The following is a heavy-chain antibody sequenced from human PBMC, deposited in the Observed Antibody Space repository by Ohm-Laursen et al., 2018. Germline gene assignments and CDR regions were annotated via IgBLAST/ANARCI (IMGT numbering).Heavy chain of an antibody. D-gene: IGHD2-2*01. Sequence: SSVKVSCKVSGYTLTELSMHWVRQAPGKGLEWMGGFDPEDGETIYAQKFQGRVTMTEDTSTDTAYMELSSLRSEDTAVYYCATGGKFGIVVYFDYWGQGTLVTVSS. V-gene: IGHV1-24*01. CDR2: FDPEDGET. CDR3: ATGGKFGIVVYFDY. J-gene: IGHJ4*02. CDR1: GYTLTELS.